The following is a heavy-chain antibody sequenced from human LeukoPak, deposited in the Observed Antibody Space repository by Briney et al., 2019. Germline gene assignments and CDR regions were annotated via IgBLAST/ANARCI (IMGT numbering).Heavy chain of an antibody. V-gene: IGHV3-48*01. J-gene: IGHJ5*02. CDR1: GCTFSSYS. CDR2: ISTSRTTI. D-gene: IGHD2-8*01. Sequence: GGSLRLSCAASGCTFSSYSRNWVRQAPGKGLEWVSYISTSRTTIYYADSVKGRFTFSRDNAKNSVDLQMNSLRAEDTAVYYCARGAAMDGPYNWFDPWGQGTLVTVSS. CDR3: ARGAAMDGPYNWFDP.